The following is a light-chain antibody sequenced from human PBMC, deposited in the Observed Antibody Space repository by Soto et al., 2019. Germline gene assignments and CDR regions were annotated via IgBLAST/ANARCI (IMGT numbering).Light chain of an antibody. Sequence: ETVMTQSPATLSVSPGEGATLSCRASQSVSINLAWYQQKPGQAPRLLIYGASTRATGIPARFSGSGSGTEFTLTISSPQSEDFAVYYCQQYNNWTPITFGQGTRLEIK. CDR2: GAS. J-gene: IGKJ5*01. V-gene: IGKV3-15*01. CDR1: QSVSIN. CDR3: QQYNNWTPIT.